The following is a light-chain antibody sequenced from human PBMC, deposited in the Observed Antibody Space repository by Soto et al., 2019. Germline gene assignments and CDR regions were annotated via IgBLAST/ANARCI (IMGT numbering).Light chain of an antibody. V-gene: IGKV3-20*01. CDR3: QQYGTSPIT. CDR2: DVS. Sequence: EIVFTQSPSTLSLSPGERATLSCRASQSVSRSYLAWYQQKPGQAPRLLIYDVSSRATGIPDRFSGSGSGTDFTLTISRLEPEDFTVFYCQQYGTSPITFGQGTRLEIK. J-gene: IGKJ5*01. CDR1: QSVSRSY.